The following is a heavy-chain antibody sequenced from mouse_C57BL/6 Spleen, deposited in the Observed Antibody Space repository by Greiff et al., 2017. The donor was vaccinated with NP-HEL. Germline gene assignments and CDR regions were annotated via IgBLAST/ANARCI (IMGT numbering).Heavy chain of an antibody. J-gene: IGHJ3*01. D-gene: IGHD2-4*01. CDR1: GYTFTSYW. CDR3: ATGDYDYDVFAY. V-gene: IGHV1-7*01. CDR2: INPSSGYT. Sequence: QVHVKQSGAELAKPGASVKLSCKASGYTFTSYWMHWVKQRPGQGLEWIGYINPSSGYTKYNQKFKDKATLTADKSSSTAYMQLSSLTYEDSAVYYCATGDYDYDVFAYWGQGTLVTVSA.